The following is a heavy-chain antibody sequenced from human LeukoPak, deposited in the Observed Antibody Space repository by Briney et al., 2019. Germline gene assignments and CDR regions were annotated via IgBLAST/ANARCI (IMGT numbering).Heavy chain of an antibody. CDR2: IYHSGST. CDR1: GGSISSGGYS. J-gene: IGHJ5*02. CDR3: ASAKPDNWFDP. Sequence: SQTLSLTCAVSGGSISSGGYSWSWIRQPPGRGLEWIGYIYHSGSTYYNPSLKSRVTISVDRSKNQFPLKVSSVTAADTAVYYCASAKPDNWFDPWGQGTLVTVSS. V-gene: IGHV4-30-2*01. D-gene: IGHD2-2*01.